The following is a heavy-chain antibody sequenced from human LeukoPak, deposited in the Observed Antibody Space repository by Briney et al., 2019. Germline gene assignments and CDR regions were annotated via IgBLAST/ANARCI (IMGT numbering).Heavy chain of an antibody. CDR3: VRSLGSSCY. CDR1: GFTFSSYE. D-gene: IGHD3-10*01. CDR2: ICSNGSAI. V-gene: IGHV3-48*03. J-gene: IGHJ4*02. Sequence: GGSLRLSCAASGFTFSSYEMNWVRQAPGKGLEWVSYICSNGSAIYYADSVKGRFTISRDNANNTLYLQMNSLRAEDTAVDYCVRSLGSSCYWGQGTLVTVSS.